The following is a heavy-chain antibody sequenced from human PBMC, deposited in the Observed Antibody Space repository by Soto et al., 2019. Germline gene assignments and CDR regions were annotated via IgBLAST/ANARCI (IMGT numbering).Heavy chain of an antibody. CDR2: IYHGGST. CDR1: GYSISSGYY. J-gene: IGHJ5*02. CDR3: ARVGPCVPYYYDSSPYTFETWFDP. Sequence: QVQLQESGPGLVKASETLSLTCAVSGYSISSGYYWGWLRQPPGKGLEWIGSIYHGGSTYSNPSLYSRVTLSIDMTNPRVALILTSVTAAATAVYYCARVGPCVPYYYDSSPYTFETWFDPWGQGTLVTVSS. V-gene: IGHV4-38-2*01. D-gene: IGHD3-22*01.